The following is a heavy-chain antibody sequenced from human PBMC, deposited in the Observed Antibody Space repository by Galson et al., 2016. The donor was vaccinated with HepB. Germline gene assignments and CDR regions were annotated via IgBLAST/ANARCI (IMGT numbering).Heavy chain of an antibody. CDR1: GFSLSTTGVR. Sequence: PALVKPTQTLTLTCTFSGFSLSTTGVRVSWIRQPPGKALEWLARIDWDDDKFYSTSLESRLTISKDTSKNQVVLTMTNMDPVDTATYYCARMGLIYYYMDVWGKGTTVTVSS. J-gene: IGHJ6*03. CDR2: IDWDDDK. V-gene: IGHV2-70*04. CDR3: ARMGLIYYYMDV.